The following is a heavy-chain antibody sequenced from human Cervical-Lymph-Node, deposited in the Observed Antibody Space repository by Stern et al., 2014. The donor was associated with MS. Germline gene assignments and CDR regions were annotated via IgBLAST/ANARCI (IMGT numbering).Heavy chain of an antibody. CDR2: IFPIFGLV. J-gene: IGHJ3*02. V-gene: IGHV1-69*01. Sequence: QVQLVQSGAEVKKPGSSVKVSCKASRGTFSNYAVNWVRQAPGQGLEWMGGIFPIFGLVNYAQKFQGRVTITADESTSTAYMEMTNLRFEDTAIYYCAGGDEPSAIIGAFDIWGQGTLVTVAS. CDR3: AGGDEPSAIIGAFDI. D-gene: IGHD2-21*01. CDR1: RGTFSNYA.